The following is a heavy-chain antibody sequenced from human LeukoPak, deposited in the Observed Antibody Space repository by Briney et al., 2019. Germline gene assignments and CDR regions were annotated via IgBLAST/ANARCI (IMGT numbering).Heavy chain of an antibody. CDR3: AKEGYDILTGPAYFDY. CDR1: GFTFSSHG. D-gene: IGHD3-9*01. V-gene: IGHV3-30*18. CDR2: ISYDGSNK. Sequence: PGGSLRLSCAASGFTFSSHGMHWVRQAPGKGLEWVAVISYDGSNKYYADSVKGRFTISRDNSKNTLYLQMNSLRAEDTAVYYCAKEGYDILTGPAYFDYWGQGTLVTVSS. J-gene: IGHJ4*02.